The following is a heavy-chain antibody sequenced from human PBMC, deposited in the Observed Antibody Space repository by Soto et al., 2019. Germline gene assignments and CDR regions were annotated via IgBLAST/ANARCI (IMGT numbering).Heavy chain of an antibody. CDR3: ARHGADIVVVPPFNHYYYGMDV. V-gene: IGHV4-39*01. D-gene: IGHD2-2*01. CDR2: IYYSGST. CDR1: GGSISSSSYY. Sequence: SETLSLTCTVSGGSISSSSYYWGWIRQPPGKGLEWIGSIYYSGSTYYNPSLKSRVTISVDTSKNQFSLKLSSVTAADTAVYYCARHGADIVVVPPFNHYYYGMDVWGQGTTVTVSS. J-gene: IGHJ6*02.